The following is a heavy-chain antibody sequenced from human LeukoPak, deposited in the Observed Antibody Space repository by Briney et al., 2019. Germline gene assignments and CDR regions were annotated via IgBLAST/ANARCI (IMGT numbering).Heavy chain of an antibody. J-gene: IGHJ5*02. D-gene: IGHD1-26*01. Sequence: PSETLSLTCAVYGGSFSGYYWSWIRQPPGKGLEWIGEINHSGSTNYNPSLKSRVTISVDTSKNQFSLKLSSVTAADTAVYYCVRVGRVKRFDPWGQGTLVTVSS. CDR2: INHSGST. CDR1: GGSFSGYY. CDR3: VRVGRVKRFDP. V-gene: IGHV4-34*01.